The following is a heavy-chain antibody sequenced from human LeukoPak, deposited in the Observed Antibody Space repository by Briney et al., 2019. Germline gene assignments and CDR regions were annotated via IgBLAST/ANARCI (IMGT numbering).Heavy chain of an antibody. CDR1: GFTFSSYS. D-gene: IGHD3-22*01. CDR3: AARYDSSGYYPEPFDY. V-gene: IGHV3-21*01. Sequence: GGSLRLSCAASGFTFSSYSMNWVRQAPGKGLEWVSSISSSSSYIYYADSVKGRFTISRDNAKNSLYLQMNSLRAEDTAVYYCAARYDSSGYYPEPFDYWGQGTLVTVSS. J-gene: IGHJ4*02. CDR2: ISSSSSYI.